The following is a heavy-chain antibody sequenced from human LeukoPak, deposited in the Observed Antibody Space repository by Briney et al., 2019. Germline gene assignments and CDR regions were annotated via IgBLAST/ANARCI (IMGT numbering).Heavy chain of an antibody. V-gene: IGHV3-74*01. D-gene: IGHD4-23*01. Sequence: GGSLRLSCAASGFTFSSYWMNWVRQAPGKGLVWVSRIASDGSSTTYADSVKGRFSISRDNAKNTLYLQMNCLRVEDTAVYYCARGRPHGNDYWGQGTLVTVSS. CDR3: ARGRPHGNDY. CDR1: GFTFSSYW. J-gene: IGHJ4*02. CDR2: IASDGSST.